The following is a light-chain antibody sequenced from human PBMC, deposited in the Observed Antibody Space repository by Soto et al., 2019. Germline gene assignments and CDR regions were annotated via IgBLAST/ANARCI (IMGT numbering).Light chain of an antibody. CDR2: STR. J-gene: IGLJ3*02. V-gene: IGLV7-43*01. CDR1: TGAVTSNYY. Sequence: QTVVTQEPSLTVSPGGTVTLTCASSTGAVTSNYYANWFQQKPGQAPRALIYSTRHKNSWTPARFSGSLLGDKAALTLSGVQPEDEAEYYCRRYYGDAQVWVFGGGTKLTVL. CDR3: RRYYGDAQVWV.